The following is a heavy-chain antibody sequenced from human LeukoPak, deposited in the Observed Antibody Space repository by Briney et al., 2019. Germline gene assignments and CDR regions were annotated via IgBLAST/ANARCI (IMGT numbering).Heavy chain of an antibody. Sequence: GASVTVSFKASGYTFTGYYMHWVRQAPGQGLEWMGWINPNSGGTNYAQKFQGWVTMTRDTSISTAYMELSRLRSDDTAVYYCARAYYYGSGSPYAFDIWGQGTMVTVSS. V-gene: IGHV1-2*04. D-gene: IGHD3-10*01. J-gene: IGHJ3*02. CDR2: INPNSGGT. CDR3: ARAYYYGSGSPYAFDI. CDR1: GYTFTGYY.